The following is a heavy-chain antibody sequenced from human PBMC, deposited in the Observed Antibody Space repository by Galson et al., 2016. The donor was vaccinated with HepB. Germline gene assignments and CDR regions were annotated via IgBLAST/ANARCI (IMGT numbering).Heavy chain of an antibody. J-gene: IGHJ3*02. CDR1: GINFSPYW. CDR3: ARDQMGGYYESNCRACDI. Sequence: SLRLSCAGAGINFSPYWMNWVRQAPGKGLEWVANIKQDGSETQYLDSVTGQFTISSDDVKNSVYLQMNSLRDEDTAVYHRARDQMGGYYESNCRACDIWGLGTKVTVAS. V-gene: IGHV3-7*03. CDR2: IKQDGSET. D-gene: IGHD3-22*01.